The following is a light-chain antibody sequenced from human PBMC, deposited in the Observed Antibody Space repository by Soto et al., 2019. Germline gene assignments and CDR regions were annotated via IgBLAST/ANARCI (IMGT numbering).Light chain of an antibody. CDR3: GTWDTSLRVV. CDR1: SSNIGNNY. J-gene: IGLJ2*01. V-gene: IGLV1-51*01. CDR2: DNY. Sequence: QSVLTQPPSVSAAPGQRVTISCSGSSSNIGNNYVAWYQHPPGTAPKLLIYDNYKRPSGIPDRFSGSKSGTSATLDITGLQTGDEADYYCGTWDTSLRVVFGGGTKVTVL.